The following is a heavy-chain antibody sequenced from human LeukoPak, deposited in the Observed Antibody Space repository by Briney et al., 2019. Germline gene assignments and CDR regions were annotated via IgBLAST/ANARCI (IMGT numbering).Heavy chain of an antibody. J-gene: IGHJ3*02. D-gene: IGHD3-3*01. CDR2: INWNGGST. CDR3: ARGYDFWSDYREDAFDI. V-gene: IGHV3-20*04. Sequence: GGSLRLSCAASGFTFDDYGMSWVRHAPGKGLEWVSGINWNGGSTGYADSVKGRFTISRDNTKNSLYLQMNSLRAEDTALYYCARGYDFWSDYREDAFDIWGQGTMVTVSS. CDR1: GFTFDDYG.